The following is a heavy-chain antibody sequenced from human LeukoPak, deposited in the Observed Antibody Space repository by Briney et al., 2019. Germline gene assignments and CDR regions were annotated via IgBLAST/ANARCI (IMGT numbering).Heavy chain of an antibody. V-gene: IGHV4-59*08. D-gene: IGHD3-10*01. J-gene: IGHJ4*02. Sequence: PSETLSLTCAVYGGSFSGYYWSWIRQPPGKGLEWIGYIYYSGSTNYNPSLKSRVTISVDTSKNQFSLKLSSVTAADTAVYYCARLDYYGSGSYYNFFDYWGQGTLVTVSS. CDR3: ARLDYYGSGSYYNFFDY. CDR1: GGSFSGYY. CDR2: IYYSGST.